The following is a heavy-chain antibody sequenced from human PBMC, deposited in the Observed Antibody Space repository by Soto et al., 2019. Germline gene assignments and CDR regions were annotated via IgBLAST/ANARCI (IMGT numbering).Heavy chain of an antibody. Sequence: QVQLVESGGGVVQPGRSLRLSCAASGFTFSNYIMHWVRQAPGKGLEWVAMILHDGNNKYYADSVKGRFTISRDNSKNTLYLQMNRLRTEDTAIYYCARDDEDGSYCDLGYWGLGALVTVSS. CDR2: ILHDGNNK. CDR1: GFTFSNYI. CDR3: ARDDEDGSYCDLGY. D-gene: IGHD3-10*01. J-gene: IGHJ4*02. V-gene: IGHV3-30-3*01.